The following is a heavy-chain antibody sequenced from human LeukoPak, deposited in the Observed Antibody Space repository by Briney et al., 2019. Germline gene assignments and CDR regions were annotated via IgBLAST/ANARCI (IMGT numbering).Heavy chain of an antibody. CDR1: GFTFSSYS. CDR3: ARNDYYGSGSYYFDY. J-gene: IGHJ4*02. Sequence: GGSLRLSCAASGFTFSSYSMNWVRQAPGKGLEWVSSISSSSSYIYYADSVKGRFTISRDNAKNSLYLQMNSLRAEDTAVYYCARNDYYGSGSYYFDYWGQGTLVTVSS. CDR2: ISSSSSYI. V-gene: IGHV3-21*01. D-gene: IGHD3-10*01.